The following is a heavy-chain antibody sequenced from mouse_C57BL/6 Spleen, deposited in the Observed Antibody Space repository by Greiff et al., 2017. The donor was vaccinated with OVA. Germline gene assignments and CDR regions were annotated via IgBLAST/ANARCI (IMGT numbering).Heavy chain of an antibody. J-gene: IGHJ4*01. CDR1: GYTFTSYW. V-gene: IGHV1-50*01. CDR3: AINGDDGYYDYAMDY. D-gene: IGHD2-3*01. CDR2: IDPSGSYT. Sequence: QVQLQQPGAELVKPGASVKLSCKASGYTFTSYWMQWVKQRPGQGLEWIGEIDPSGSYTNYNQKFKGKATLTVDKSSSTAYMQLSSLTSEDSAVSSGAINGDDGYYDYAMDYWGQGTSVTVSS.